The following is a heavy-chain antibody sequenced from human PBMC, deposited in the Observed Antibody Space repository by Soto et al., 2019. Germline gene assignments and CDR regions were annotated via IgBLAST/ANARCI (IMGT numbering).Heavy chain of an antibody. CDR2: ISGNSGSI. CDR1: GFTFDDYA. J-gene: IGHJ4*02. CDR3: AKDIGDGDSSGRYFDY. D-gene: IGHD6-19*01. V-gene: IGHV3-9*01. Sequence: EVQLVESGGGLVQPGRSLRLSCAASGFTFDDYAMHWVRQAPGKGLEWVSGISGNSGSIGYADSVKGRFTISRDNAKNSLDLQMNSQSAEDTALYYCAKDIGDGDSSGRYFDYWGQGTLVTVSS.